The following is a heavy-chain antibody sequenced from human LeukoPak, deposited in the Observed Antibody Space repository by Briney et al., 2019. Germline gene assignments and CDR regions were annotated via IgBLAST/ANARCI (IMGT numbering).Heavy chain of an antibody. CDR3: ARDPGIADRVAFDI. D-gene: IGHD6-13*01. V-gene: IGHV7-4-1*02. CDR1: GYTFTSYA. CDR2: INTNTGSP. Sequence: GASVKVSCKASGYTFTSYAMNWVRQAPGQGLERMGWINTNTGSPTYAQGFTGRFVFYLDTSVSTAYLQISSLKAEDTAVYYCARDPGIADRVAFDIWGQGTMVTVSS. J-gene: IGHJ3*02.